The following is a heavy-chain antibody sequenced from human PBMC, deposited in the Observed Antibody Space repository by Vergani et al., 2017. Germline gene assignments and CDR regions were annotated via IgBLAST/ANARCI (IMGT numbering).Heavy chain of an antibody. CDR1: GGSISSYY. D-gene: IGHD5-24*01. J-gene: IGHJ4*02. CDR3: ARVLFRGGYNSPFDY. V-gene: IGHV4-59*01. Sequence: QVQLQESGPGLVKPSETLSLTCTVSGGSISSYYWSWIRQPPGKGLEWIGYIYYSGSTNYNPSLKSRVTISVDTSKNQFSLKLSSVTAADTAVYYCARVLFRGGYNSPFDYWGQGTLVTVSS. CDR2: IYYSGST.